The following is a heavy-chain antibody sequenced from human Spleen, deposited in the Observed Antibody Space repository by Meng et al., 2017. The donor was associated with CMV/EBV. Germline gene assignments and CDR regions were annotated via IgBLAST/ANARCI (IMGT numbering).Heavy chain of an antibody. D-gene: IGHD4-11*01. J-gene: IGHJ6*02. CDR1: GFTVSSNY. Sequence: GESLKIFCAASGFTVSSNYMSWVRQAPGKGLEWVSVIYSGGSTYYADSVKGRFTISRDNSKNTLYLQMNSLRAEDTAVYYCARMGYSNYFPYYYGMDVWGQGTTVTVSS. CDR2: IYSGGST. V-gene: IGHV3-66*02. CDR3: ARMGYSNYFPYYYGMDV.